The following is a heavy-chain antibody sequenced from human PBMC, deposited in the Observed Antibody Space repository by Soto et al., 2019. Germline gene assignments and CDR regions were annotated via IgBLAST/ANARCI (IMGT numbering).Heavy chain of an antibody. J-gene: IGHJ6*02. V-gene: IGHV1-46*01. D-gene: IGHD3-10*01. CDR3: ARDESLDV. CDR1: GYRFTSYS. Sequence: QVQLVQSGDEVKKHGASVKVSCKASGYRFTSYSMHWVRQAPGQGLEWMGIINPSGGSTTYAQKFQDSVTMTRDTSTSTVYMEVSSLRSEDTAVDYCARDESLDVWGQGTTVTFAS. CDR2: INPSGGST.